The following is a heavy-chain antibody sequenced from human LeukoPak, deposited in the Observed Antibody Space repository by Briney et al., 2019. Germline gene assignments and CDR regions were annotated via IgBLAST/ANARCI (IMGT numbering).Heavy chain of an antibody. V-gene: IGHV3-21*01. D-gene: IGHD2-2*01. J-gene: IGHJ4*02. CDR2: ISSGSTDI. CDR1: GFTFSTYS. CDR3: ARDGLYCTSTNCYFDH. Sequence: PGGSLRLSCAASGFTFSTYSMNWVRQAPGKGLEWGSFISSGSTDIYYTDSVKGRFSVSRDNAKNSLYLQMNSLRAEDTAVYYCARDGLYCTSTNCYFDHWGQGTLVTVSS.